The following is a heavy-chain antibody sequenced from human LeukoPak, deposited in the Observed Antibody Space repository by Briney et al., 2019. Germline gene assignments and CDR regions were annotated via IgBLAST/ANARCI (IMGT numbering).Heavy chain of an antibody. V-gene: IGHV1-18*01. D-gene: IGHD3-16*02. CDR1: GYTFSSYG. Sequence: GASVRLSCKASGYTFSSYGITWVRQAPGQGLEWMGWISAYNGNTNYAQKIQDRVTMTTDTYTSTACMELRRLRADDTAVYYCAREDYVWGSFRDVAYWGQGSLVTVSS. CDR2: ISAYNGNT. CDR3: AREDYVWGSFRDVAY. J-gene: IGHJ4*02.